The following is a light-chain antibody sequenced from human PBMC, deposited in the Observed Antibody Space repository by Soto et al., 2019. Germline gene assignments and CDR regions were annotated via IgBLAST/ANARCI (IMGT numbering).Light chain of an antibody. Sequence: EIVLTQSPATLSLSPGERAALSCRASQSVGNRLAWYQQKPGQAPRLLIYDASTRATGIPARFSGSGSGTEFNFTIGSLEPEDFAVYYCQPRFNWHPLTFGGGNTVAIK. CDR1: QSVGNR. CDR2: DAS. J-gene: IGKJ4*01. V-gene: IGKV3D-11*02. CDR3: QPRFNWHPLT.